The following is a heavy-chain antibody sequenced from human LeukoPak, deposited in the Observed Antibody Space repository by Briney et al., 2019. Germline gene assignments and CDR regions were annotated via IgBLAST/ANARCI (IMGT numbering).Heavy chain of an antibody. J-gene: IGHJ3*02. CDR2: MNPNSGNT. Sequence: ASVKVSCRASGYTFTSYDINWVRQATGQGLEWMGWMNPNSGNTGYAQKFQGRVTMTRNTSISTAYMELSSLRSEDTAVYYCARGSGSYAAFDIWGQGTMVTVSS. CDR3: ARGSGSYAAFDI. CDR1: GYTFTSYD. V-gene: IGHV1-8*01. D-gene: IGHD1-26*01.